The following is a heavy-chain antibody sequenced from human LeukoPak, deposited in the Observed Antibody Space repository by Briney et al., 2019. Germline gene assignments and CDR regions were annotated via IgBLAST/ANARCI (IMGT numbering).Heavy chain of an antibody. CDR1: GFRLSTYW. J-gene: IGHJ6*04. D-gene: IGHD2-2*01. CDR2: IKQDGSEK. V-gene: IGHV3-7*01. Sequence: GGSLRLSCAVSGFRLSTYWMSWVRQAPGKGLEWLTNIKQDGSEKYYVDSVKGRFTISRDNAKNSLYLQMNSLRTEDTAVYYCARDGVSAALDIWGKGTTVTVSS. CDR3: ARDGVSAALDI.